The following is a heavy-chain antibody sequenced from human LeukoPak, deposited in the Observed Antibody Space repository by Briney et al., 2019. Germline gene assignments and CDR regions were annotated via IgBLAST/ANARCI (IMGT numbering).Heavy chain of an antibody. V-gene: IGHV3-21*01. J-gene: IGHJ6*03. D-gene: IGHD6-13*01. CDR1: GFTFSSYS. Sequence: GGSLRLSCAASGFTFSSYSMNWVRQAPGKGLEWVSSISSSSSYIYYADSVKGRFTISRDNAKNSLYLQMNSLRAEDTAVYYCARSRGIRYPMDVWGKGTTVTVSS. CDR2: ISSSSSYI. CDR3: ARSRGIRYPMDV.